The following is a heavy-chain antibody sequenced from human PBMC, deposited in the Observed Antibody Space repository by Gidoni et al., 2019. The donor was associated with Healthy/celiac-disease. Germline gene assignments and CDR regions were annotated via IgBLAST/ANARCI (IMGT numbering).Heavy chain of an antibody. J-gene: IGHJ4*02. CDR1: GYTFNRYY. CDR2: INPSGGST. Sequence: QLQLVQSGTEVKKPGSSVKVSCKACGYTFNRYYMHWVRHAPGQGLDWLGIINPSGGSTSYAQKFQGRVTMTRDTSTSTVYMELSSLRSEDTAVYYCARDPAAADNFDYWGQGTLVTVSS. V-gene: IGHV1-46*02. D-gene: IGHD6-13*01. CDR3: ARDPAAADNFDY.